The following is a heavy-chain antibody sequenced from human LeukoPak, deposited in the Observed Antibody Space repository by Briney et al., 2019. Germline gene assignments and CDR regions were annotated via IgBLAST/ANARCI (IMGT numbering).Heavy chain of an antibody. CDR3: AKHSGSYSGGLPIDY. V-gene: IGHV3-23*01. CDR2: ISGSGGST. Sequence: GGSLRLSCAASGFTFSSYAMSWVRQAPGKGLEWVSAISGSGGSTYYADPVKGRFTISRDNSKNTLYLQMNSLRAEDTAVYYCAKHSGSYSGGLPIDYWGQGTLVTVSS. J-gene: IGHJ4*02. D-gene: IGHD1-26*01. CDR1: GFTFSSYA.